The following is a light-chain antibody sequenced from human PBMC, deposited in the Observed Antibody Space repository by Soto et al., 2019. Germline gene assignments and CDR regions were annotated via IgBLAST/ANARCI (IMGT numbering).Light chain of an antibody. Sequence: DIQMTQSPSTLSASVGDRVTITCRASQSISTYLNWYQQKLGRAPTLLIYAASSLQSGVPSRFSGGGSVTDFTLTISSLQPEDFAMYFCQQCYSSPRTFGQGTKVEIK. CDR3: QQCYSSPRT. J-gene: IGKJ1*01. CDR1: QSISTY. CDR2: AAS. V-gene: IGKV1-39*01.